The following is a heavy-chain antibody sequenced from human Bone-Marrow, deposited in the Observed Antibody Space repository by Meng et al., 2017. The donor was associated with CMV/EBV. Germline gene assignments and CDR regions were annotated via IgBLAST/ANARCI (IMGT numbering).Heavy chain of an antibody. CDR2: INPNSGGT. V-gene: IGHV1-2*02. D-gene: IGHD3-3*01. Sequence: ASVKVSCKASGYTFTGYYMYWVRQAPGQGLEWMGWINPNSGGTNYAQKFQGRVTMTRDTSISTAYMELSRLRSDDTAVYYCARDPHRTTIFGVVGYYYGTDVWGQGTTVTVSS. CDR1: GYTFTGYY. CDR3: ARDPHRTTIFGVVGYYYGTDV. J-gene: IGHJ6*02.